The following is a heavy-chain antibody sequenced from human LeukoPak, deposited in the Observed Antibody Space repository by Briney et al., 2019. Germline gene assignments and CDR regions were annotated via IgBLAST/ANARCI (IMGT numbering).Heavy chain of an antibody. CDR1: GFTFSSYS. CDR3: ARDLATRQRTGLYDS. Sequence: SGGSLRLSCAASGFTFSSYSMNWVRQAPGKGLQWVSVIYVDGSTYYADSVKGRITISRDNSRNTLYLQMNSLRAEDTAVYYCARDLATRQRTGLYDSWGQGALVTVSS. D-gene: IGHD3-16*02. J-gene: IGHJ4*02. CDR2: IYVDGST. V-gene: IGHV3-66*01.